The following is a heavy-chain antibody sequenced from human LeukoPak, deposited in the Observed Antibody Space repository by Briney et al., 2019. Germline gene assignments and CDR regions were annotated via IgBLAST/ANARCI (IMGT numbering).Heavy chain of an antibody. CDR1: GGSISSSRYY. CDR2: ISYSGST. CDR3: ARSEINDYSRF. Sequence: SETLSLTCTVSGGSISSSRYYWGWIRQPPGTGLEWIGSISYSGSTYYNPSLKSRVTQSVDTSKNQFSLKLSSVTAADTAVYFCARSEINDYSRFWGQGILVTVSS. J-gene: IGHJ4*02. V-gene: IGHV4-39*01. D-gene: IGHD4-11*01.